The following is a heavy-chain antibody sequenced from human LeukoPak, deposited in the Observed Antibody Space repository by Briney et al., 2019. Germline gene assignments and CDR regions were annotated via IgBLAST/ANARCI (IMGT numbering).Heavy chain of an antibody. CDR3: ARDLTNYFDY. J-gene: IGHJ4*02. D-gene: IGHD1-14*01. CDR1: GFTFSSYE. Sequence: GGSLRLSCAASGFTFSSYEMIWVRQAPGKELEWVSYISSSGGTIYYADSVKGRFTISRDNAKNSLYLQMNSLRAEDTAVYYCARDLTNYFDYWGQGTLVTVSS. CDR2: ISSSGGTI. V-gene: IGHV3-48*03.